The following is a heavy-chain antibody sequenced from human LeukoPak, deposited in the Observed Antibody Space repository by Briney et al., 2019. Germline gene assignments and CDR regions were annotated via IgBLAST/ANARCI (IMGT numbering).Heavy chain of an antibody. J-gene: IGHJ4*02. D-gene: IGHD6-25*01. CDR2: ISTSGGST. CDR1: GLTVVKSA. CDR3: AHKAAGPRIPFDY. Sequence: PGGPLRLSHPAAGLTVVKSATSSVRQAPGKGLEWVSGISTSGGSTYYADSVKGRFTIFRDNCKNTLYLQMHSLRAEDTAVYYCAHKAAGPRIPFDYWGQGTLVTVSS. V-gene: IGHV3-23*01.